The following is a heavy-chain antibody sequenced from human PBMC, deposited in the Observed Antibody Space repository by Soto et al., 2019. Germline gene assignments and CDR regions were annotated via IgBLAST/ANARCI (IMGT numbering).Heavy chain of an antibody. CDR3: GKDPQAVPGSLHIGH. Sequence: QVQLVESGGGVVLPGRSLRLSCAASGFTFSSYVMHWVRQAPGQVVEWVAVMSYNGGNKWYADSVKGRFTISRANTKNTLFLQLHSLSAEDTAVYYCGKDPQAVPGSLHIGHWGQGTLVTVSS. V-gene: IGHV3-30*18. CDR2: MSYNGGNK. J-gene: IGHJ4*02. D-gene: IGHD6-19*01. CDR1: GFTFSSYV.